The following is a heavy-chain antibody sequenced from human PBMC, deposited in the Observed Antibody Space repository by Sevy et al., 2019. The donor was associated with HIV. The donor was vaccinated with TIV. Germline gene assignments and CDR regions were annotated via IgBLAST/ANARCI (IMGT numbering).Heavy chain of an antibody. V-gene: IGHV3-11*04. D-gene: IGHD3-16*01. CDR1: GFTFGDYY. CDR2: IDRSGSDL. CDR3: ARDLGGVTNQCFYYYMDV. Sequence: GGSLRLSCEASGFTFGDYYMSWIRQAPGKGLEWISYIDRSGSDLYYADSVKGRFTISRDNGKKSLYLQMRCLRTDDTAVYYCARDLGGVTNQCFYYYMDVWGKGTTVTVSS. J-gene: IGHJ6*03.